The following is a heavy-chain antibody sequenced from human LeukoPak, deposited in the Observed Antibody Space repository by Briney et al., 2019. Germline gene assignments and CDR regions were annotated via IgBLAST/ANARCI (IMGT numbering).Heavy chain of an antibody. V-gene: IGHV1-46*01. Sequence: GASVKVSCKASGYTFTSYYIHWVRQSPGQGLEGMGLINPCGGRTNYAQKFHGRVPMTRDTSTSTVYMELSSLTPEETAVYYCARGPSITMVRGGQWYYYMDVWGKGTTVTISS. J-gene: IGHJ6*03. CDR1: GYTFTSYY. CDR2: INPCGGRT. CDR3: ARGPSITMVRGGQWYYYMDV. D-gene: IGHD3-10*01.